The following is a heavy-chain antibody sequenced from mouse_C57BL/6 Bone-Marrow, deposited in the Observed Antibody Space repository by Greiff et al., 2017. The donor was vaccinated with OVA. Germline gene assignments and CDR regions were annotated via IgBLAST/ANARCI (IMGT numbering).Heavy chain of an antibody. CDR3: ARRSDDGSFVY. D-gene: IGHD2-3*01. Sequence: EVKLVESGGDLVKPGGSLKLSCAASGFTFSSYGMSWVRQTPDKRLEWVATISSGGSYTYYPDSVKGRFTISRDNAKNTLYLQMSSLKSEDTAMYYCARRSDDGSFVYWGQGTLVTVSA. J-gene: IGHJ3*01. CDR1: GFTFSSYG. V-gene: IGHV5-6*02. CDR2: ISSGGSYT.